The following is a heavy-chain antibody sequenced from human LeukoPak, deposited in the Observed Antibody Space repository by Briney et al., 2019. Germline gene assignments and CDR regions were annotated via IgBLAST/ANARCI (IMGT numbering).Heavy chain of an antibody. V-gene: IGHV3-30*03. CDR1: GFSLNEYG. CDR2: VSYDGGHK. D-gene: IGHD3-22*01. J-gene: IGHJ4*02. Sequence: GGSLRLSCVGSGFSLNEYGIHWVRQAQGKGLEWVAVVSYDGGHKYYADSVKGRLTISRDTSSDTVSLQMNSLRVEDTAVYYCARDRINMMVLGHDSGLDFWGQGTLVTVSS. CDR3: ARDRINMMVLGHDSGLDF.